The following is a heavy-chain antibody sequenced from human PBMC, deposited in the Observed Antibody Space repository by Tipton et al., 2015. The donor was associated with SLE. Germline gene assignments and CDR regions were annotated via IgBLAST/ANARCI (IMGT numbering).Heavy chain of an antibody. CDR2: IYQSGST. CDR1: GGSISSGGYS. V-gene: IGHV4-30-2*02. D-gene: IGHD1-1*01. J-gene: IGHJ3*01. CDR3: ARQRNWNRRGALDV. Sequence: TLSLTCVVSGGSISSGGYSWSWIRQTPGKGLEWIGYIYQSGSTYYNPSLKSRVSISVDRSGNQFSLKLSSVTAADTAIYYCARQRNWNRRGALDVWGQGTMVAVSS.